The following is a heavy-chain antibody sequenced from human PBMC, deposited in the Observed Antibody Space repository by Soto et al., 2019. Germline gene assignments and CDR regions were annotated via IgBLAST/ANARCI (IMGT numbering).Heavy chain of an antibody. D-gene: IGHD1-26*01. J-gene: IGHJ5*02. Sequence: SETLSLTCNVSGGSITSSSYYWGWIRQPPGKGLEWIGDIYYTGTTHYNPSLKSRVTISVDTSKNQFSLKLSSVTAADTSVYYCAGLKGAYFITTYNWFDPWGQGIQVTVS. CDR1: GGSITSSSYY. CDR2: IYYTGTT. CDR3: AGLKGAYFITTYNWFDP. V-gene: IGHV4-39*01.